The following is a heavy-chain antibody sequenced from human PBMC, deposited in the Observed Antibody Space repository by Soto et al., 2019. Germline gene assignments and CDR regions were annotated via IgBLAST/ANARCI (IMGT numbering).Heavy chain of an antibody. CDR1: GFTFSSYG. CDR2: ISYDGSNK. D-gene: IGHD4-4*01. J-gene: IGHJ6*03. Sequence: GGSLRLSCAASGFTFSSYGMHWVRQAPGKGLEWVAVISYDGSNKYYADSVKGRFTISRDNSKNTLYLQMNSLRAEDTAVYYCAKDQGGTTLPPHYYYYYMDVWGKGTTVTVSS. V-gene: IGHV3-30*18. CDR3: AKDQGGTTLPPHYYYYYMDV.